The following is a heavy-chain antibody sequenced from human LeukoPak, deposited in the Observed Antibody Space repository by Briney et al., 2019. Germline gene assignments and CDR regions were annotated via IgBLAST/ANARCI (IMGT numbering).Heavy chain of an antibody. J-gene: IGHJ6*03. CDR3: ARAGYSGYDVHYYYMDV. CDR1: GFAFSSYS. CDR2: ISSSSSTI. D-gene: IGHD5-12*01. Sequence: GGSLRLSCAASGFAFSSYSMNWVRQAPGKGLEWVSYISSSSSTIYYADSVKGRFTISRDNAKNSLYLQMNSLRAEDTAVYYCARAGYSGYDVHYYYMDVWGKGTTVTVSS. V-gene: IGHV3-48*04.